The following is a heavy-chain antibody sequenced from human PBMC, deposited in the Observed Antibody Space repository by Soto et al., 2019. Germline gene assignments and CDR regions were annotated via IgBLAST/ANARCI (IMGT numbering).Heavy chain of an antibody. J-gene: IGHJ4*02. V-gene: IGHV3-23*01. CDR3: ARPHEYSSSSPAY. Sequence: EVQLLESGGGLVQPGGSLRLSCAASGFTFSDYAMSWVRQAPGKGLEWVSVISGSRVNTYYADSVKGRFTVSRDNSKNTLYLQMNSLRAEDTAVYYCARPHEYSSSSPAYWGQGALVTVSS. CDR2: ISGSRVNT. CDR1: GFTFSDYA. D-gene: IGHD6-6*01.